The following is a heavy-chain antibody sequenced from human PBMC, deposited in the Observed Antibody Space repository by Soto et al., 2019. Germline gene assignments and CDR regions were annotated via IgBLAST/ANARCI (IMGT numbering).Heavy chain of an antibody. V-gene: IGHV3-20*04. CDR1: GFTFDDYG. D-gene: IGHD3-3*01. J-gene: IGHJ4*02. CDR2: INWNGGST. Sequence: GESLKISCAASGFTFDDYGMSWVRQAPGKGLEWVSGINWNGGSTGYADSVKGRFTISRDNAKNSLYLQMNSLRAEDTALYYCAREREGRYDFWSGYYCTFDYWGQGTLVTVSS. CDR3: AREREGRYDFWSGYYCTFDY.